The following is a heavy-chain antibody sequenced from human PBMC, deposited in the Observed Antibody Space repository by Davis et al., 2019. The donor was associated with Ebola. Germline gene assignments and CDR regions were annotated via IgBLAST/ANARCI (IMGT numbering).Heavy chain of an antibody. CDR2: ISYDGSNK. CDR1: GFTFSSYG. D-gene: IGHD3-10*01. CDR3: ARDRGPRIRFDY. Sequence: GGSLRLSCAASGFTFSSYGMHWVRQAPGKGLEWVAVISYDGSNKYYADSVKGRFTISRDNSKNTLYLQMNSLRAEDTAVYYCARDRGPRIRFDYWGQGTLVTVSS. J-gene: IGHJ4*02. V-gene: IGHV3-30*03.